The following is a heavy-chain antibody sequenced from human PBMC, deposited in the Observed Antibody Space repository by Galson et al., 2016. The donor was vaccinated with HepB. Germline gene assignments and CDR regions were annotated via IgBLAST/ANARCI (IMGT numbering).Heavy chain of an antibody. D-gene: IGHD3-10*01. CDR3: AKRSPYYFDY. CDR1: GFTFSSYA. CDR2: ISTAGGYA. V-gene: IGHV3-23*01. J-gene: IGHJ4*02. Sequence: SLRLSCAASGFTFSSYAMGWLRRAPGKGLECVATISTAGGYAYYADSVKGRLTISRVNSKNTLYLQINSLRAEDTAIYYCAKRSPYYFDYWGQGTQVTVSS.